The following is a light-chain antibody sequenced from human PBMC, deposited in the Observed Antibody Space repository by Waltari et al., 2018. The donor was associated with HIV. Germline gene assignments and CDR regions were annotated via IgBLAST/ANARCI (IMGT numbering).Light chain of an antibody. V-gene: IGKV3-11*01. CDR3: QQSSKWPPKLT. J-gene: IGKJ4*01. CDR2: DAS. Sequence: EIVLTQSPATLSLSPSESATLSCRASQSVSGSLAWYQQKPGQAPRLLIYDASNRATGIPARFSGSGSGTDFTLAISSLEPEDFAVYYCQQSSKWPPKLTFGGGTKVDIK. CDR1: QSVSGS.